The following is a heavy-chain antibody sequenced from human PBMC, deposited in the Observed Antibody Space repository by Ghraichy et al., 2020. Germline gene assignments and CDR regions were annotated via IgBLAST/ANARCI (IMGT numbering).Heavy chain of an antibody. CDR3: AKDLGETSSYFNYYYNGMDV. Sequence: GGSLRLSCAASGFTFSSYAMSWVRQAPGKGLEWVSAISGSGGSTYYADSVKGRFTISRDNSRNTLYLQMNSLTAEDTAIYYCAKDLGETSSYFNYYYNGMDVWGQGTTVSVSS. J-gene: IGHJ6*02. D-gene: IGHD3-22*01. CDR2: ISGSGGST. V-gene: IGHV3-23*01. CDR1: GFTFSSYA.